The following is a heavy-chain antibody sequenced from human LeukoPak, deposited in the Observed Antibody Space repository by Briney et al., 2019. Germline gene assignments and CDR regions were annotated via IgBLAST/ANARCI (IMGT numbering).Heavy chain of an antibody. CDR2: ISGSGANT. Sequence: GGSLRLSCAASGFTFSNYAMSWVRQAPGRGLEWVSTISGSGANTYYADSVKGRFTISRDNAKNSLYLQMNSLRAKDTAVYYCARVGSGYNAFDIWGQGTMVTVSS. D-gene: IGHD3-22*01. CDR3: ARVGSGYNAFDI. J-gene: IGHJ3*02. CDR1: GFTFSNYA. V-gene: IGHV3-21*01.